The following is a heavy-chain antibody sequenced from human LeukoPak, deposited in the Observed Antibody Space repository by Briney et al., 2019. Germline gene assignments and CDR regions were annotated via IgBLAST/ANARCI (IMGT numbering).Heavy chain of an antibody. D-gene: IGHD1-26*01. Sequence: GGSLRLSCAASGFTFSSYNMNWVGQAPGKGLEWVSSISSRSTYIYYADSVKGRFTISRDDAKNSLFLQMISLRAEDTAVYYCARQPLVGPTTFDYWGQGTLVTVSS. J-gene: IGHJ4*02. V-gene: IGHV3-21*01. CDR1: GFTFSSYN. CDR3: ARQPLVGPTTFDY. CDR2: ISSRSTYI.